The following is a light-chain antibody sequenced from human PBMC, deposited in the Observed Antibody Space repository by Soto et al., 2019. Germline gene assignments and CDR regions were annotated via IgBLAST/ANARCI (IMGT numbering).Light chain of an antibody. J-gene: IGKJ1*01. CDR3: QEYNNYWK. V-gene: IGKV1-5*03. Sequence: DIQMTPSPSTLSGSVLDIVNITFRSSQTISSWLAWYQQKPGKAPKLLIYKASTLKSGVPSRFSASGSGTEFTLTISSLHPDDFATYYCQEYNNYWKFGQGTKVDI. CDR1: QTISSW. CDR2: KAS.